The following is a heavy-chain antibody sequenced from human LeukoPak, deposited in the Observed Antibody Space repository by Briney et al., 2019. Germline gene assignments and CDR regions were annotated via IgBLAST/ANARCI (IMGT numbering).Heavy chain of an antibody. V-gene: IGHV4-39*01. CDR1: GGSISSSSYY. CDR2: IYYSGST. Sequence: SETLSLTCTVSGGSISSSSYYWGWIRQPPGKGLEWIGSIYYSGSTYYNPSLKSRVTISVDTSKNQFSLKLSSVSAADTAVYYCASLGYSYYYMDVWGKGTTVTVSS. CDR3: ASLGYSYYYMDV. J-gene: IGHJ6*03.